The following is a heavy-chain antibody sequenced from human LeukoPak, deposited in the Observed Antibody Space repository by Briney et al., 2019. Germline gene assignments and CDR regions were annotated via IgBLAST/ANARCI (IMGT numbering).Heavy chain of an antibody. V-gene: IGHV1-2*02. D-gene: IGHD3-3*01. CDR2: INPNSGGT. CDR3: ARDRPPLDFWSGYYPGY. Sequence: ASVTVSCKACGYTFTGYYMHWVRQAPGQGLEWMGWINPNSGGTNYAQKFQGRVTMTRDTSISTAYMDLSRLRSDDTAAYYCARDRPPLDFWSGYYPGYWGQGTLVTVSS. CDR1: GYTFTGYY. J-gene: IGHJ4*02.